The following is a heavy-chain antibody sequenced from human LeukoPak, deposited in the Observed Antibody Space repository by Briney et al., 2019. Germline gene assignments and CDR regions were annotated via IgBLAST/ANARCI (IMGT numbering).Heavy chain of an antibody. CDR2: INHSGST. CDR1: GGSFSGYY. J-gene: IGHJ4*02. CDR3: ARGHKWELRRFDY. V-gene: IGHV4-34*01. D-gene: IGHD1-26*01. Sequence: PSETLSLTCAVYGGSFSGYYWSWIRQPPGKGLEWIGEINHSGSTNYNPSLKSRVTISVDTSKNQFSLKLSSVTAADTAVYYCARGHKWELRRFDYRGQGTLVTVSS.